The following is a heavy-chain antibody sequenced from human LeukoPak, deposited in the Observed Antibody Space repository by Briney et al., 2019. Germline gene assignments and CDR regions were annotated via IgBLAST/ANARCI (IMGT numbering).Heavy chain of an antibody. J-gene: IGHJ4*02. CDR3: ARGTGIY. D-gene: IGHD1-14*01. CDR1: GGSFSGYY. CDR2: INHSGST. Sequence: SETLSLTCAVYGGSFSGYYWSWIRQPPGKGLEWIGEINHSGSTNYNPSLKSRVTISVDTSKNQFSLKLSSVTAADTAVYYCARGTGIYWGQGTLVTVSS. V-gene: IGHV4-34*01.